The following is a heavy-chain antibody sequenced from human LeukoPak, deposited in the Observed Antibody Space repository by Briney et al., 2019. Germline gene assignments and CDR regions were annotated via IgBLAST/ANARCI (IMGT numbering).Heavy chain of an antibody. V-gene: IGHV3-48*03. Sequence: VGSLRLSCAASGFTFSSYEMNWVRQAPGKGLELVSYISSSGSTIYYADSVKGRFTISRDNAKNSLYPQMNSLRAEDTAVYYCATTRRLRLDPAPEYFQHWGQGTLVTDSS. CDR2: ISSSGSTI. CDR3: ATTRRLRLDPAPEYFQH. CDR1: GFTFSSYE. J-gene: IGHJ1*01.